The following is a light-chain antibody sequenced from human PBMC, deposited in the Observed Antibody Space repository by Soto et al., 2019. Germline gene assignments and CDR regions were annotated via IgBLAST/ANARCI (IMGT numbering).Light chain of an antibody. V-gene: IGLV2-23*02. J-gene: IGLJ1*01. Sequence: QSALTQPASVSGSPGQSITISCTGTSSDVGSYNLVSWYQQHPGKAPKLIIFEVSKRPSGVSDRFSGSKSGNTASLTISGLQAEYDADFYCCSYATSSYVFGTGTQLTVL. CDR1: SSDVGSYNL. CDR3: CSYATSSYV. CDR2: EVS.